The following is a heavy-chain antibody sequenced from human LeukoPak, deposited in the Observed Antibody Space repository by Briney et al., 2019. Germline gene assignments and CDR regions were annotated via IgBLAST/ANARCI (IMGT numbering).Heavy chain of an antibody. J-gene: IGHJ4*02. V-gene: IGHV4-31*03. Sequence: SQTLSLTCPVSGGSISSGVYYWSWIRQHPGKGLEWIGYIYYSGSTYYNPSLKSRVTISVDTSKNQFSLKLSSETAADTAVYYCARGVRWLQLSYFDYWGQGTLVTVSS. CDR3: ARGVRWLQLSYFDY. CDR1: GGSISSGVYY. D-gene: IGHD5-24*01. CDR2: IYYSGST.